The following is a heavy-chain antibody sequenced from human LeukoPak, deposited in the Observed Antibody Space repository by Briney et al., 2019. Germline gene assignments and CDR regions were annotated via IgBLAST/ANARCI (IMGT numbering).Heavy chain of an antibody. CDR3: ARDSQYYYDSSGYYWIPYYFDY. V-gene: IGHV3-21*01. Sequence: GGSLRLSCAASGFTFSSYSMNWVRQAPGKGLEWVSSISSSSSYIYYADSVKGRPTISRDNAKNSLYLQMNSLRAEDTAVYYCARDSQYYYDSSGYYWIPYYFDYWGQGTLVTVSS. D-gene: IGHD3-22*01. J-gene: IGHJ4*02. CDR2: ISSSSSYI. CDR1: GFTFSSYS.